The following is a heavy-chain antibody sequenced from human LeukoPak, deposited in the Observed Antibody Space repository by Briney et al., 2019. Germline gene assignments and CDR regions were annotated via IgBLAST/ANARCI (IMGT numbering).Heavy chain of an antibody. CDR2: INHSGST. CDR1: GGSFSGYY. D-gene: IGHD1-1*01. J-gene: IGHJ4*02. V-gene: IGHV4-34*01. CDR3: ASQLGGTTFH. Sequence: SETLSLTCAVYGGSFSGYYWSWIRQPPGKGLEWIGEINHSGSTNYNPSLKSRVTISLDTSKTQFSLRLSSVTAADTAVYYCASQLGGTTFHWGQGTLVTVSS.